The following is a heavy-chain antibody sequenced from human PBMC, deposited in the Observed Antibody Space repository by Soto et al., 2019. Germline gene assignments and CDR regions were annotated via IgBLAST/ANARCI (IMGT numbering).Heavy chain of an antibody. CDR1: GGSISSGDYY. D-gene: IGHD2-15*01. CDR2: IYYSGST. Sequence: LAISCTVSGGSISSGDYYWSWIRQPPGKGLEWIGYIYYSGSTYYNPSLKSRVTISVETSKNQFSLKLSSVTAADTAVYYCARYSRWYPNYYYHDAMDVCGKWTTVS. J-gene: IGHJ6*04. V-gene: IGHV4-30-4*01. CDR3: ARYSRWYPNYYYHDAMDV.